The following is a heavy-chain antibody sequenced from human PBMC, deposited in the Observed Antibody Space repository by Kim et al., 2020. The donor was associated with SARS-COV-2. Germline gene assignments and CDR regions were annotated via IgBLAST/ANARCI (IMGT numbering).Heavy chain of an antibody. CDR3: AKPGGSGSYYRYFDS. CDR1: GFTFNMYA. V-gene: IGHV3-23*01. Sequence: PGGSLRLSCVASGFTFNMYAMTWVRQAPGKGLEWVSDISSSDTTYYADSVKGRFTIFRDNSKNTLYLQMNSLRAEDTAVYYCAKPGGSGSYYRYFDSWGQGTQVTFSS. D-gene: IGHD3-10*01. CDR2: ISSSDTT. J-gene: IGHJ4*02.